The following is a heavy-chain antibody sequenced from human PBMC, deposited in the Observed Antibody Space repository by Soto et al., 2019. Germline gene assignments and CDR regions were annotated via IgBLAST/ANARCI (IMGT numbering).Heavy chain of an antibody. CDR3: TRARYGDHFDS. J-gene: IGHJ4*02. Sequence: QVQLQESGPGLLKPSETLSLPCSVSGDSMNGANWGWFRQSPEKGLEWIGYIDYSGSTNYNPSLRTRITITIDTASNQFSLNLASVTAADAAVYYCTRARYGDHFDSWGQGTLVTVSS. CDR2: IDYSGST. D-gene: IGHD4-17*01. CDR1: GDSMNGAN. V-gene: IGHV4-59*01.